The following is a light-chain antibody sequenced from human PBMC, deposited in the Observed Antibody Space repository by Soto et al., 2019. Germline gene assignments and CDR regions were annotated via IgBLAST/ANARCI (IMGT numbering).Light chain of an antibody. CDR3: QQYHGYPT. J-gene: IGKJ2*01. V-gene: IGKV1-5*01. CDR1: QSLSNW. CDR2: DAS. Sequence: DIQMTQSPSTLSASVGDRVTITCRASQSLSNWLAWYQQKPGKAPQVLIYDASNLETGVPSRFSGSGSGTEFTLTVSSLQPDDFATYYCQQYHGYPTFGQGTKLEIK.